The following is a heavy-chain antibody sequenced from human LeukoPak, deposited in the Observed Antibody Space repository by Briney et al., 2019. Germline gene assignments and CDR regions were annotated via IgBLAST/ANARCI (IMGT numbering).Heavy chain of an antibody. CDR3: AKRGVL. V-gene: IGHV3-23*01. Sequence: PGGSLRLSCAVSGFTVSGNYMSWIRQAPGKGLEWVSDINGSGGNTYYADSVKGRFTISRDNSKNTVYLQMNSLRADDTAVYYCAKRGVLWGQGTLVTVSS. CDR1: GFTVSGNY. D-gene: IGHD2-8*01. CDR2: INGSGGNT. J-gene: IGHJ4*02.